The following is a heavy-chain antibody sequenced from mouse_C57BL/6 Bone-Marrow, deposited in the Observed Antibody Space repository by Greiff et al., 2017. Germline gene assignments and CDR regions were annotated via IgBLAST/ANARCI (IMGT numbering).Heavy chain of an antibody. CDR3: ARDGYYVPWYFDV. CDR1: GYTFTSYW. V-gene: IGHV1-55*01. D-gene: IGHD2-3*01. J-gene: IGHJ1*03. Sequence: QVQLQQPGAELVKPGASVKMSCKASGYTFTSYWITWVKQRPGPGLEWIGDIYPGSGSTNYNEKFKSKATVTVDTSSSTAYMQLSSLTSEDSAVYYCARDGYYVPWYFDVWGTGTTVTVSS. CDR2: IYPGSGST.